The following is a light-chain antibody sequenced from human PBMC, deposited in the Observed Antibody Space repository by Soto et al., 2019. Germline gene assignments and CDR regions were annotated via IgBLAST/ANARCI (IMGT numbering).Light chain of an antibody. Sequence: EIVLTQSPGSVSLSPGERATLSCRASETVKKNSLAWYQQKPGQAPRLLIYGESRRATGIPDSFSGSGSETDFILTISRLEPDNSAVYYCQPYAISPLTFGGGTKVEI. CDR1: ETVKKNS. CDR2: GES. CDR3: QPYAISPLT. J-gene: IGKJ4*01. V-gene: IGKV3-20*01.